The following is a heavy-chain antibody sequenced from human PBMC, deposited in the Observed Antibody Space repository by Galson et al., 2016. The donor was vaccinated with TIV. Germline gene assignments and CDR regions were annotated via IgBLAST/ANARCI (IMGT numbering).Heavy chain of an antibody. D-gene: IGHD4-17*01. V-gene: IGHV1-69*13. CDR2: IIPIFGTA. J-gene: IGHJ6*02. CDR3: ARGSGDTYHYYFGMDV. Sequence: SVKVSCKASGATFNKYAISWVRQAPGQGLEWMGGIIPIFGTANSAQKFQGRVTITADEFPSAAYMELNSLRSEDTAVYYCARGSGDTYHYYFGMDVWGQGTTVTVS. CDR1: GATFNKYA.